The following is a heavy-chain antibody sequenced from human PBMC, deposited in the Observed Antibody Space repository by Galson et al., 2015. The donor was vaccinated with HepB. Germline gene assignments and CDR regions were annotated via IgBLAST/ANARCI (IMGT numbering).Heavy chain of an antibody. CDR1: GFPFSVYW. V-gene: IGHV3-7*01. CDR3: ARDAVGDAFDI. J-gene: IGHJ3*02. CDR2: IKEDGSET. Sequence: SLRLSCAASGFPFSVYWMTWVRQAPGKGLEWVANIKEDGSETYYVDSMKGRFTISRDNARNSLYLQMNSLRAEDTAIYYCARDAVGDAFDIWGQGTVVTVSS. D-gene: IGHD1-26*01.